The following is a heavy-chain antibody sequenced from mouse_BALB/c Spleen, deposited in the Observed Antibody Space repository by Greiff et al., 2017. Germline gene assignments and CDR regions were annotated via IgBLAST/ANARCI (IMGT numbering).Heavy chain of an antibody. D-gene: IGHD1-1*02. CDR1: GFNIKDTY. CDR3: APYGHWYFDV. V-gene: IGHV14-3*02. J-gene: IGHJ1*01. Sequence: EVQLQQSGAELVKPGASVKLSCTASGFNIKDTYMHWVKQRPEQGLEWIGRIDPANGSTKYDPKFQGKATITADTSSNTAYLQLSSLTSEDTAVYYCAPYGHWYFDVWGAGTTVTVSS. CDR2: IDPANGST.